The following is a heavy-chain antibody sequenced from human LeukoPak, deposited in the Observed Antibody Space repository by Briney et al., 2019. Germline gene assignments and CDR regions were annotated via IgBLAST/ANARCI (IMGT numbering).Heavy chain of an antibody. CDR2: IKQDGSEK. CDR1: KFTFSSYG. CDR3: ARGHYDYDY. Sequence: GGSLRLSCAASKFTFSSYGMHWVRQAPGKGLEWVANIKQDGSEKYYVDSVKGRFTISRDNAKNSLYLQMNSLRAEDTAVYYCARGHYDYDYWGQGTLVTVSS. V-gene: IGHV3-7*01. D-gene: IGHD5-12*01. J-gene: IGHJ4*02.